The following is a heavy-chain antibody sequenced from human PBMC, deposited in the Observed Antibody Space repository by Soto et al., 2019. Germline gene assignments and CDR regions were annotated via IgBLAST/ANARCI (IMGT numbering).Heavy chain of an antibody. V-gene: IGHV1-18*01. Sequence: ASVKVSCKASGYTFTSYGISWVRQAPGQGLEWMGWISAYNGNTNYAQKLQGRVTMTTDTSTSTAYMELRSLRSDDTAVYYCARYSMLCWDDGANDISFDHWGQGTLVTVSS. J-gene: IGHJ5*02. D-gene: IGHD6-13*01. CDR2: ISAYNGNT. CDR1: GYTFTSYG. CDR3: ARYSMLCWDDGANDISFDH.